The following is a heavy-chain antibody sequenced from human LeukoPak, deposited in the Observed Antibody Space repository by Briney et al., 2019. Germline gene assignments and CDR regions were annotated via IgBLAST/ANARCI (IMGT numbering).Heavy chain of an antibody. CDR1: GSSFPNYW. V-gene: IGHV5-51*01. Sequence: GESLKISSQGAGSSFPNYWIAWVRQLPGKGLEWMEIIYRGDSDTRYSTSFQGGVTISADKSISTAYMQWSSLKASDTGMYYSARHAYSSGWRDFDYWGQGTLVTVSS. CDR2: IYRGDSDT. CDR3: ARHAYSSGWRDFDY. J-gene: IGHJ4*02. D-gene: IGHD6-19*01.